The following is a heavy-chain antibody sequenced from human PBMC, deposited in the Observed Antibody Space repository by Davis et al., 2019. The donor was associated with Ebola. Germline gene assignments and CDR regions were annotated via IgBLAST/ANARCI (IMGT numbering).Heavy chain of an antibody. J-gene: IGHJ6*04. CDR3: ARDYDFWSGKRSYYGMDV. CDR2: INSGSNTI. V-gene: IGHV3-48*04. D-gene: IGHD3-3*01. CDR1: GFTFSRYS. Sequence: GESLKISCAASGFTFSRYSMNWVRQAPGKGLEWISYINSGSNTIYYADSVKGRFTISRDNAKNSLYLQMNSLRAEDTAVYYCARDYDFWSGKRSYYGMDVWGKGTTVTVSS.